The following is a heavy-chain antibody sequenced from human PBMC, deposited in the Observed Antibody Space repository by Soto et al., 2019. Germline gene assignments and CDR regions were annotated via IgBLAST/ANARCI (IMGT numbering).Heavy chain of an antibody. D-gene: IGHD3-10*01. CDR2: ISGGGETT. CDR1: GFTFSSYA. J-gene: IGHJ4*02. V-gene: IGHV3-23*01. Sequence: EVQLLESGGGLVQPGGSLRLSCAASGFTFSSYAMWWVRQAPGKGLECVSAISGGGETTYYAESVKGRFTISRDNSKXXXXXXXXXXXXXXXXXXXXXXXXXXGSYXFDYWGQGTLVTVSS. CDR3: XXXXXXGSYXFDY.